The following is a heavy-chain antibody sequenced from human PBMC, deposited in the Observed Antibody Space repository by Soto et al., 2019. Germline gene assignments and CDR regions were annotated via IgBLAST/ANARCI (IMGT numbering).Heavy chain of an antibody. J-gene: IGHJ6*04. CDR3: VKDRSSSTILGVVISVDV. CDR1: GFTFSNYV. V-gene: IGHV3-23*01. D-gene: IGHD3-3*01. Sequence: EVQLLESGGGLVQPGGSLRLSCAASGFTFSNYVMGWVRQAPGQGLEWVSAVTGDGGNTYHADSVQGRFAISRDNSKNTLNLQMNSPRAEDTAVYYCVKDRSSSTILGVVISVDVWGKGTTVTVSS. CDR2: VTGDGGNT.